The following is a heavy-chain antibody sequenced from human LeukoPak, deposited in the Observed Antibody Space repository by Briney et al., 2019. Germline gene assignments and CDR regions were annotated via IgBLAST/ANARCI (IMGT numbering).Heavy chain of an antibody. CDR2: IHYTGST. CDR3: AREEALAGDY. CDR1: GGSITSSSHF. V-gene: IGHV4-39*01. Sequence: SETLSLACTVSGGSITSSSHFWAWIRQPPGKGLEWIASIHYTGSTFYSPSLQSRVTISVDTSKNQFSLNLRSVTATDTAVYYCAREEALAGDYWGQGTLVTVSS. J-gene: IGHJ4*02. D-gene: IGHD6-19*01.